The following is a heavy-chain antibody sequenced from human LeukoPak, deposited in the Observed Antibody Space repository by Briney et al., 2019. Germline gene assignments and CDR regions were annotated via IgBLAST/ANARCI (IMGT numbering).Heavy chain of an antibody. Sequence: GGSLRLSCAASGFTFSNYGMHWVRQAPGKGLEWVAFIRYDGSNKYYADSVKGRFTISRDNSKNTLYLQMNSLRAEDTAVYYCAKGALYCSSTSCYYNWFDPWGQGTLVTVSS. CDR2: IRYDGSNK. CDR3: AKGALYCSSTSCYYNWFDP. D-gene: IGHD2-2*01. V-gene: IGHV3-30*02. CDR1: GFTFSNYG. J-gene: IGHJ5*02.